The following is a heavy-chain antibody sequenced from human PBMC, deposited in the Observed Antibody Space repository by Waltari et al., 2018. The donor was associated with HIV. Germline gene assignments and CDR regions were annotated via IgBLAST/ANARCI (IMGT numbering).Heavy chain of an antibody. D-gene: IGHD6-19*01. V-gene: IGHV1-8*01. CDR2: MNSNRGDK. CDR3: VRAAIYSRGCFDY. CDR1: GDTFTSYD. J-gene: IGHJ4*02. Sequence: QVQLVQSGAEVKKPGASVEVSCKASGDTFTSYDINWVRQATGQGLEWMGVMNSNRGDKGYAQKVQGRITMTSNTSISTVYMELSSLTSEETAVYYCVRAAIYSRGCFDYWGQGTLVTVSS.